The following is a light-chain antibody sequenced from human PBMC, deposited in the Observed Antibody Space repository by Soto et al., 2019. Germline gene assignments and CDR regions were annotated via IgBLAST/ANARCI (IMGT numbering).Light chain of an antibody. Sequence: QAVVTQPASVSGSPGQSITISCTGTSSDVGAYNYVSWYQQHPGKAPKLMIYEVTYRPSGVSNRFSGSKSGNTASLTISGLQAEDEADYYCSSYTSSSTLVFGGGTKLTVL. CDR2: EVT. J-gene: IGLJ2*01. V-gene: IGLV2-14*01. CDR3: SSYTSSSTLV. CDR1: SSDVGAYNY.